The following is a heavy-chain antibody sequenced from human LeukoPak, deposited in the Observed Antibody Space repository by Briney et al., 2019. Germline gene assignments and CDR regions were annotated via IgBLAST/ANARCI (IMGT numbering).Heavy chain of an antibody. CDR3: AKEGDCSGGSCYSPPFDY. CDR1: GFTFSSYA. Sequence: PGGSLRLSCAASGFTFSSYAMYWVRQAPGMGLEWVSAISDGGGSAYHADSVKGRFTISRDNSKNTLYLQMNSLRADDTAVYYCAKEGDCSGGSCYSPPFDYWGQGTLVTVSS. D-gene: IGHD2-15*01. J-gene: IGHJ4*02. CDR2: ISDGGGSA. V-gene: IGHV3-23*01.